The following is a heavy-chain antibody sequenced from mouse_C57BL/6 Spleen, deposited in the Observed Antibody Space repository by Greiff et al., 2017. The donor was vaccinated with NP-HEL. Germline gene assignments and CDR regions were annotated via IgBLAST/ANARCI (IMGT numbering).Heavy chain of an antibody. CDR2: IYPRSGNT. V-gene: IGHV1-81*01. CDR3: AREERSYGNYPYWYFDV. J-gene: IGHJ1*03. CDR1: GYTFTSYG. D-gene: IGHD2-1*01. Sequence: VHLQQSGAELARPGASVKLSCKASGYTFTSYGISWVKQRTGQGLEWIGEIYPRSGNTYYNEKFKGKATLTADKSSSTAYMELRSLTSDDSAVYFCAREERSYGNYPYWYFDVWGTGTTVTVSS.